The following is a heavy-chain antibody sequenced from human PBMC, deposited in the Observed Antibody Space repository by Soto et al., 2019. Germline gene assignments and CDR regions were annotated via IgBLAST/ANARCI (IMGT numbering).Heavy chain of an antibody. D-gene: IGHD3-16*01. J-gene: IGHJ4*02. CDR3: ARVPFIKVREICYHFDY. CDR2: IYYSGST. CDR1: GGSISSGGYY. V-gene: IGHV4-31*03. Sequence: SETLSLTCTVSGGSISSGGYYWSWIRQHPGKGLEWIGYIYYSGSTYYNPSLKSRVTISVDTSKNQFSLKLSSVTAADTAVYYCARVPFIKVREICYHFDYWGQGTLVTVSS.